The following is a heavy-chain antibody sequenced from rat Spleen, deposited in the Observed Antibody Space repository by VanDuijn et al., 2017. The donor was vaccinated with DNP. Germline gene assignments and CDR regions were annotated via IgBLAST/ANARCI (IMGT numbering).Heavy chain of an antibody. CDR1: GFTFSDFN. V-gene: IGHV5-7*01. CDR2: INYDGSTI. J-gene: IGHJ2*01. Sequence: EVQLVESGGGLVQPGRSLKLSCAASGFTFSDFNLAWVRQAPKKGLEWVATINYDGSTIYYRDSVKGRFIIFRDNAQNTLYLQMDSLRSDDTATYYCARPDYWGQGVMVTVSS. CDR3: ARPDY.